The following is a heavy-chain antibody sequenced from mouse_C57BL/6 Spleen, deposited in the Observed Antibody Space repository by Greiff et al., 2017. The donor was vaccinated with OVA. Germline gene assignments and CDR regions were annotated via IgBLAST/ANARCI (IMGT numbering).Heavy chain of an antibody. D-gene: IGHD2-4*01. CDR1: GYAFSSYW. V-gene: IGHV1-80*01. J-gene: IGHJ4*01. Sequence: LVESGAELVKPGASVKISCKASGYAFSSYWMNWVKQRPGKGLEWIGQIYPGDGDTNYNGKFKGKATLTADKSSSTAYMQLSSLTSEDSAVYFCARSGDYVYYAMDYWGQGTSVTVSS. CDR3: ARSGDYVYYAMDY. CDR2: IYPGDGDT.